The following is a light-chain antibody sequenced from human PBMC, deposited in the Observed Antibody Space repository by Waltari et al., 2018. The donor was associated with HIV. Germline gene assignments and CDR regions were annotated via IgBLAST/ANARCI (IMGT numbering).Light chain of an antibody. CDR2: EVH. Sequence: QSALTQPASVSGSPGQSITISCTGTTSDIGTYNLVSWYHQYPGKAPKLLIYEVHKRPSAISNRFSGSKSGNTASLTISGLQAEDEAHYYCCSYAGSIIYVVFGGGTKLTVL. V-gene: IGLV2-23*02. CDR3: CSYAGSIIYVV. J-gene: IGLJ2*01. CDR1: TSDIGTYNL.